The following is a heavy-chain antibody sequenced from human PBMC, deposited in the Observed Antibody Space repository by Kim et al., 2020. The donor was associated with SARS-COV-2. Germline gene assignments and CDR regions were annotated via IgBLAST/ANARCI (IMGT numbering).Heavy chain of an antibody. CDR3: ARGYYGSGSYNDYYYGMDV. Sequence: GGSLRLSCAASGFTFSSYAMHWVRQAPGKGLEWVAVISYDGSNKYYADSVKGRFTISRDNSKNTLYLQMNSLRAEDTAVYYCARGYYGSGSYNDYYYGMDVWGQGTTVTVSS. CDR2: ISYDGSNK. D-gene: IGHD3-10*01. V-gene: IGHV3-30-3*01. J-gene: IGHJ6*02. CDR1: GFTFSSYA.